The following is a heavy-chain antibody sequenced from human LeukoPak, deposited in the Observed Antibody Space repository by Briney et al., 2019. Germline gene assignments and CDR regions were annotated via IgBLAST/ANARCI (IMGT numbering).Heavy chain of an antibody. V-gene: IGHV3-53*01. CDR2: IYIGGNT. J-gene: IGHJ4*02. CDR1: GFIVSSSY. CDR3: VRGDGYNFFDY. D-gene: IGHD5-24*01. Sequence: GGSLRLSCAASGFIVSSSYMSWARHAPGKGLEWVSVIYIGGNTYYAEPVKGRFPISRDNSENTLYLQLNSLRAEDTAVYYCVRGDGYNFFDYWGQGTLVTVSS.